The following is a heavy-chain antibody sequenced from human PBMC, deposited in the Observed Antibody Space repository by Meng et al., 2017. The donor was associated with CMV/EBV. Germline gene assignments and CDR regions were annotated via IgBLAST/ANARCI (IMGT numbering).Heavy chain of an antibody. Sequence: GSLRLSCTVSGGSISSSSYYWGWIRQPPGKGLEWIGSIYYSGSTNYNPSLKSRVTISVDTSKNQFSLKLSSVTAADTAVYYCARGLGWLLYYGMDVWGQGTTVTVSS. D-gene: IGHD3-3*01. CDR3: ARGLGWLLYYGMDV. CDR1: GGSISSSSYY. CDR2: IYYSGST. V-gene: IGHV4-39*07. J-gene: IGHJ6*02.